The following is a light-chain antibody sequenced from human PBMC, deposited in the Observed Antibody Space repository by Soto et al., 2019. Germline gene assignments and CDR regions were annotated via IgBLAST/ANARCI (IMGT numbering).Light chain of an antibody. V-gene: IGKV3-11*01. CDR1: QSVSSY. Sequence: EIVLTQSPATLSLSPGERATLSCRASQSVSSYLAWYQQKPGHAPRRLIYDASSRATGIPARFSGSGSGTDFTLTISSLEPEDFAVYYCQQRSSCPTFAHGTKLEIK. J-gene: IGKJ2*01. CDR2: DAS. CDR3: QQRSSCPT.